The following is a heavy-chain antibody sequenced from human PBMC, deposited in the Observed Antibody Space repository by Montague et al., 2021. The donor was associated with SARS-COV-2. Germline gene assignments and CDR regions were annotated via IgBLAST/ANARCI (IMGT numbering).Heavy chain of an antibody. D-gene: IGHD3-22*01. CDR2: IYSAGSST. V-gene: IGHV3-23*03. CDR3: AKSRGIRYDSSGYYYPLDY. J-gene: IGHJ4*02. CDR1: GFTFSSYV. Sequence: SLRLSCAASGFTFSSYVMSWVRQPPGKGLEWVSLIYSAGSSTSYADSVKGRFTISRDNSKNTLYLQMNSLRAEDTAVYYCAKSRGIRYDSSGYYYPLDYWGQGTLVTVSS.